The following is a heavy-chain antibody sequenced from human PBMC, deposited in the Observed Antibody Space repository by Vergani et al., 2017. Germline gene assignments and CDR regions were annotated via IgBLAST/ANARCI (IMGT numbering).Heavy chain of an antibody. J-gene: IGHJ6*02. Sequence: QVQLVESGGGLVKPGGSLRLSCAASGFTFSDYYMSWIRQAPGKGLEWVSYISSSGSTIYYADSVKGRFTISRDNAKNSLYLQMNSLRAEDTAVYYRAREASRKTYYDGSVRGYYYYGMDVWGQGTTVTVSS. V-gene: IGHV3-11*01. CDR2: ISSSGSTI. CDR3: AREASRKTYYDGSVRGYYYYGMDV. CDR1: GFTFSDYY. D-gene: IGHD3-10*01.